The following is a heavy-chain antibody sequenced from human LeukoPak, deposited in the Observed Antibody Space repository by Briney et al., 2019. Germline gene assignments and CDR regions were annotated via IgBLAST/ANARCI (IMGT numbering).Heavy chain of an antibody. CDR3: AKNKNYYDSSGYWWGSFDY. D-gene: IGHD3-22*01. Sequence: GGSLRLSCAASGFTFSSYWMSWVRQAPGKGLEWVANIKQDGSEKYYVDSVKGRFTISRDNAKNSLYLQMNSLRAEDTALYYCAKNKNYYDSSGYWWGSFDYWGQGTLVTVSS. V-gene: IGHV3-7*03. CDR2: IKQDGSEK. CDR1: GFTFSSYW. J-gene: IGHJ4*02.